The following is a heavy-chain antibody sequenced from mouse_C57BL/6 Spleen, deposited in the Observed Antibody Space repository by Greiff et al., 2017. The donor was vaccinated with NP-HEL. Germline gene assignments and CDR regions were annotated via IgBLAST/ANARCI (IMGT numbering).Heavy chain of an antibody. D-gene: IGHD2-1*01. CDR3: ARYDGNYVGFAY. V-gene: IGHV7-3*01. Sequence: EVKLVESGGGLVQPGGSLSLSCAASGFTFTDYYMSWVRQPPGKALEWLGFIRNKANGYTTEYSASVKGRFTISRDNSQSILYLQMNALRAEDSATYYCARYDGNYVGFAYWGQGTLVTVSA. CDR2: IRNKANGYTT. J-gene: IGHJ3*01. CDR1: GFTFTDYY.